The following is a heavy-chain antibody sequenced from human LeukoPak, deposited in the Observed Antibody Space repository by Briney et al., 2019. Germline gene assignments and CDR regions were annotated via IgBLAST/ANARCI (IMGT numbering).Heavy chain of an antibody. CDR2: INPNSGGT. V-gene: IGHV1-2*01. CDR3: GRGLHWGSGNAFDI. Sequence: GAPVTPSPTASGSSFTDYYIHWVPRAPGQGLEWMGRINPNSGGTNYAQKLQCSVTTPRETSISTTYMDLSRLRSDDTAVCYCGRGLHWGSGNAFDIWGQGTRGTVSS. J-gene: IGHJ3*02. D-gene: IGHD7-27*01. CDR1: GSSFTDYY.